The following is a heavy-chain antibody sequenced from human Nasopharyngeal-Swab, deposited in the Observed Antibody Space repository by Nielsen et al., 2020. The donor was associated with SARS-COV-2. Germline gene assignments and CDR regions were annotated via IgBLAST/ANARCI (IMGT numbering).Heavy chain of an antibody. CDR1: GFTVGNNY. J-gene: IGHJ4*02. Sequence: GESLKISCAASGFTVGNNYMTWVRQAPGKGLQWVSVIYSGGSTYYADSVKGRFTISRDNSKNMVYLQMNSLRAEDTAAYYCARDPGSYYFDFWDQGTLVTVSS. CDR2: IYSGGST. V-gene: IGHV3-53*01. CDR3: ARDPGSYYFDF. D-gene: IGHD3-10*01.